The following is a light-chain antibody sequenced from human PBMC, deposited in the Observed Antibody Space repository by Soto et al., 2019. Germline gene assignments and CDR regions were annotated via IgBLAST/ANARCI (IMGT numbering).Light chain of an antibody. CDR2: EVT. CDR3: CSYVGASIYV. V-gene: IGLV2-14*01. CDR1: SSDVGGYNY. Sequence: QSVLTQPASVSGSPGQSITISCTGTSSDVGGYNYVSWYQQHPGKVPKLIIFEVTKRPSGFSSRFSGSKSGNTASLTISGLQAEDEADYYCCSYVGASIYVFGTGTKVTVL. J-gene: IGLJ1*01.